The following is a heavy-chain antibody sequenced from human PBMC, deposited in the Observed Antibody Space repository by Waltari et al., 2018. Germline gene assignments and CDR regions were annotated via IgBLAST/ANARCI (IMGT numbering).Heavy chain of an antibody. CDR2: ISGSGGTT. D-gene: IGHD3-3*01. V-gene: IGHV3-23*01. CDR1: GFIFSSYA. CDR3: AKDGDFCSGYPARPFDH. Sequence: EVQLLESGGGLVQPGGSLRLSCAASGFIFSSYAMNWVRQAPGKGLEWVSVISGSGGTTYYADSVKGRFTISRDNSKNTLFLQMNSLRVEDTAVYYCAKDGDFCSGYPARPFDHWGQVTLVTVSS. J-gene: IGHJ4*02.